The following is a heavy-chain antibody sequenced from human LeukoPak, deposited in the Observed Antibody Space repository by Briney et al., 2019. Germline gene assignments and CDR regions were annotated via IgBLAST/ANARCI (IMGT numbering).Heavy chain of an antibody. CDR3: ARGAPRAYCSTTSCWGAFDI. J-gene: IGHJ3*02. CDR1: GFTFGDYA. D-gene: IGHD2-2*01. Sequence: EPGRSLRLSCTASGFTFGDYAMSWFRQAPGKGLEWVGFIRGKVYAGTTEYAASVKGRFTISRDDSRSIAYLQMNGLRGEDTAVYYCARGAPRAYCSTTSCWGAFDIWGQGTMVTVSS. CDR2: IRGKVYAGTT. V-gene: IGHV3-49*03.